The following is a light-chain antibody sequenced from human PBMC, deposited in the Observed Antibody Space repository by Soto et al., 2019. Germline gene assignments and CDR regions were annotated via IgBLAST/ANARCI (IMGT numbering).Light chain of an antibody. CDR2: GAS. J-gene: IGKJ1*01. Sequence: DIQRPQSPSFLSASVGDRVTSTCRASQSITTYLNWYQQKPGKAPRLLMYGASNLQSGVPSRFSGSGSGTEFTLTISSLQPDDFATYFCHQTHSLPQTFGHGTKVDIK. CDR1: QSITTY. V-gene: IGKV1-39*01. CDR3: HQTHSLPQT.